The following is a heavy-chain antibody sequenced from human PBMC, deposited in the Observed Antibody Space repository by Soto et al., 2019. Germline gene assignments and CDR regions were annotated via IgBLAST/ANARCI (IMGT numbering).Heavy chain of an antibody. V-gene: IGHV4-30-4*01. CDR2: IYYSGGT. CDR3: ARDRLYCSSTSCSPDYYYYGMDV. Sequence: QVQLQESGPGLVKPSQTLSLTCTVSGGSISSGDYYWSWIRQPPGKGLEWIGYIYYSGGTYYNPSLKSRVTISVDTSKNQFSLKLSSVTAADTAVYYCARDRLYCSSTSCSPDYYYYGMDVWGQGTTVTVSS. D-gene: IGHD2-2*01. J-gene: IGHJ6*02. CDR1: GGSISSGDYY.